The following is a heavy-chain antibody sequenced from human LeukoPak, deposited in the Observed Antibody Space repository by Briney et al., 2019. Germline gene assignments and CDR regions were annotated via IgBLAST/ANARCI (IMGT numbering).Heavy chain of an antibody. V-gene: IGHV3-74*03. D-gene: IGHD2-2*01. CDR3: VRSRFTTSSFDY. CDR2: INSDESVT. J-gene: IGHJ4*02. Sequence: PGGSLRLSCAASGFTFSSSCMQWVRQAPGQGLVWVSRINSDESVTTYTNSVKGRFTISRDNAKNTLYLQMNSLRAEDTAMYYCVRSRFTTSSFDYWGQGTLVTVSS. CDR1: GFTFSSSC.